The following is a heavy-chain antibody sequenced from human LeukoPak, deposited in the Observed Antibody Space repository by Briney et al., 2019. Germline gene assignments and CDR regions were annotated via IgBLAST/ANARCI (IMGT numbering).Heavy chain of an antibody. D-gene: IGHD5-12*01. J-gene: IGHJ4*02. CDR1: GFTFSNYA. V-gene: IGHV3-23*01. Sequence: GGSLRLSCAASGFTFSNYAMAWVRQAPGKGLEWVSLISGSGDATYYADSVKGRFSISRDNSKNTLSLQMNSLRADDSALYFCATDRGYSGYGTFDYWGQGTLVTVSS. CDR2: ISGSGDAT. CDR3: ATDRGYSGYGTFDY.